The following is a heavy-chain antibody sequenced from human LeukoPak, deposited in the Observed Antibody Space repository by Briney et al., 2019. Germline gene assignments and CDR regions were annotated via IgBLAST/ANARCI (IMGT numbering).Heavy chain of an antibody. CDR3: AKRPSDYGDYVSYFDY. V-gene: IGHV3-30*18. Sequence: GGSLRLACAASGFSFISYGMHWVRQAPGKGLEWVGVISDDGRSKDYADSVKGRFTISRDNSKDTLYLQMNSLRDEDTAVYYCAKRPSDYGDYVSYFDYWGQGTLVTVSS. CDR1: GFSFISYG. D-gene: IGHD4-17*01. CDR2: ISDDGRSK. J-gene: IGHJ4*02.